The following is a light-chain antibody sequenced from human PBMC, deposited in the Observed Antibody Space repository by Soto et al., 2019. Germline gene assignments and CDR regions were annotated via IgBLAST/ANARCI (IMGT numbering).Light chain of an antibody. CDR1: SSNIGSNY. Sequence: QSVLTQPPSVSAAPGQKVTISCSGTSSNIGSNYVSWYQHLPGTAPKLLIYDNNKRSSGIPDRFSGSQSGTSATLDITGLQTGDEADYYCGTWDSGLSAVFGGGTKVTAL. CDR2: DNN. CDR3: GTWDSGLSAV. J-gene: IGLJ2*01. V-gene: IGLV1-51*01.